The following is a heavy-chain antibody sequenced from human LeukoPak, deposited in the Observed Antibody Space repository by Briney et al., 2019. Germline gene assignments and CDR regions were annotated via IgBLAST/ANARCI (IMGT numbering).Heavy chain of an antibody. CDR3: ACRHVHEDRSGYLYSWLDP. CDR2: IYWDDDK. D-gene: IGHD3-22*01. V-gene: IGHV2-5*02. CDR1: GIQLITSGVG. J-gene: IGHJ5*02. Sequence: SGPTLVKPSQTLRFAFSYYGIQLITSGVGVGWIRQPPGKALEWLALIYWDDDKRYSPSLKSRLTITKDTSKNQVVLTMTNMKSVDSATYNCACRHVHEDRSGYLYSWLDPWGQGTLVTVSS.